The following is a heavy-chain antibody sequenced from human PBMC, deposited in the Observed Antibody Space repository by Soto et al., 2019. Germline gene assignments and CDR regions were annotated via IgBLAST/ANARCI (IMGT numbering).Heavy chain of an antibody. CDR1: GGSISSGGYS. V-gene: IGHV4-30-2*01. J-gene: IGHJ3*02. CDR3: ARLTTRFTFGGVIVTNAFDI. Sequence: SETLSLTCAVSGGSISSGGYSWSWILHPPGKGLEWIGYIYHSGSTYYNPSLKSRVTISVDRSKNQFSLKLSSVTAADTAVYYCARLTTRFTFGGVIVTNAFDIWGQGTMVTVSS. CDR2: IYHSGST. D-gene: IGHD3-16*02.